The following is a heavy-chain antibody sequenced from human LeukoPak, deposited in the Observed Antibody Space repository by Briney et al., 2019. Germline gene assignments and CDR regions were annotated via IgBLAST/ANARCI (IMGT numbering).Heavy chain of an antibody. CDR1: GLSVSSNY. V-gene: IGHV3-66*01. J-gene: IGHJ4*02. Sequence: GGSPRLSCVASGLSVSSNYMSWVRQAPGKGLEWVSVIYRDGSLYYAESVKGRFTISRDNSKNTLYIQMNSLRAEDTAVYYCARSFYDILIGYYQYFDYWGQGTLVTVSS. D-gene: IGHD3-9*01. CDR3: ARSFYDILIGYYQYFDY. CDR2: IYRDGSL.